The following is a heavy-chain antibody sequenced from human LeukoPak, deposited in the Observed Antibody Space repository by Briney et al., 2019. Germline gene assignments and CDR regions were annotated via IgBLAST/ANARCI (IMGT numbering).Heavy chain of an antibody. CDR2: ISTYNGNT. V-gene: IGHV1-18*04. D-gene: IGHD6-19*01. Sequence: GASVKVSCKASGYTFNSYYMHWVRQAPGQGLEWMGWISTYNGNTNSAQKFRDRVTMTTDTSTRTAYMELRSLRFDDTAVYFCARDHPGLAPQVYWGQGTLVTVSS. J-gene: IGHJ4*02. CDR1: GYTFNSYY. CDR3: ARDHPGLAPQVY.